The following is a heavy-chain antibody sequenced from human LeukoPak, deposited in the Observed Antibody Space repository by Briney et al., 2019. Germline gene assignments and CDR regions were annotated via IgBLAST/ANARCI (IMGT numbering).Heavy chain of an antibody. CDR1: GYSISGGYY. CDR3: ARDSAYCGPKATVGLEYFHY. V-gene: IGHV4-38-2*02. D-gene: IGHD2-21*01. J-gene: IGHJ1*01. CDR2: VYHSGTT. Sequence: SETLSLTCRVSGYSISGGYYWAWLRQPPGKGPEWIGSVYHSGTTSYNPSLESRITISIDTSRNQFSLNLTSVTAADTAVYYCARDSAYCGPKATVGLEYFHYWGQGTLVTVSS.